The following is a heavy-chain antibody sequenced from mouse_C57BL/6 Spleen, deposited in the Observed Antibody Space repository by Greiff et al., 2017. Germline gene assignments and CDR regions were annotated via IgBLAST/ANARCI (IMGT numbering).Heavy chain of an antibody. D-gene: IGHD1-1*01. CDR2: IWSGGST. CDR1: GFSLTSYG. Sequence: QVQLKQSGPGLVQPSQSLSITCTVSGFSLTSYGVHWVRQSPGKGLEWLGVIWSGGSTDYNAAFISRLSISKDNSKSQVFFKMNSLQADDTAIYYCARAPFITTVVAEDYAMDYWGQGTSVTVSS. J-gene: IGHJ4*01. V-gene: IGHV2-2*01. CDR3: ARAPFITTVVAEDYAMDY.